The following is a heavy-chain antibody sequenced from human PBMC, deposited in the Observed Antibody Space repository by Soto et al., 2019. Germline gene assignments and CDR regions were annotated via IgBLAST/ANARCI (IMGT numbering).Heavy chain of an antibody. CDR3: ARAPVVVPAAMYFDY. CDR1: GGSVSSGSYY. J-gene: IGHJ4*02. Sequence: SETLSLTCTVSGGSVSSGSYYWSWIRQPPGKGLEWIGYIYYSGSTNYNPSLKSRVTISVDTSKNQFSLKLSSVTAADTAVYYCARAPVVVPAAMYFDYWGQGTLVTVSS. V-gene: IGHV4-61*01. D-gene: IGHD2-2*01. CDR2: IYYSGST.